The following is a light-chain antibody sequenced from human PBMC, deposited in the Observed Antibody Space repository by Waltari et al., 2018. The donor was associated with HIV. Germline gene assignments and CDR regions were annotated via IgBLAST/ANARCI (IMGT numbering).Light chain of an antibody. Sequence: QSALTQPASVSGSPGQSITISCTGTRSDLGSHTLLSWYQQHPGKVPKLIIFDVSKRPAGVSKSFTGSKAGNTASLTISGLQAEDEADYYCYSYAGSSTSNWVFGGGTKLTGL. V-gene: IGLV2-23*02. CDR1: RSDLGSHTL. CDR3: YSYAGSSTSNWV. CDR2: DVS. J-gene: IGLJ3*02.